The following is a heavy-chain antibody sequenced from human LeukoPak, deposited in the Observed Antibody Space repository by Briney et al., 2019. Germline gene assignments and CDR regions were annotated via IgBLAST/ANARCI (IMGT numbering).Heavy chain of an antibody. CDR2: IKSKTDGGTI. J-gene: IGHJ4*02. CDR1: GFTFSNAW. D-gene: IGHD1-26*01. CDR3: TTDIVVGATRTTDY. Sequence: GGSLRLSCAASGFTFSNAWMSWVRQAPGKGLEWVGRIKSKTDGGTIDYAAPVKGRFTISRDDSTTTLYLQMNSLKTEDTAVYYCTTDIVVGATRTTDYWGQGTLVTVSS. V-gene: IGHV3-15*01.